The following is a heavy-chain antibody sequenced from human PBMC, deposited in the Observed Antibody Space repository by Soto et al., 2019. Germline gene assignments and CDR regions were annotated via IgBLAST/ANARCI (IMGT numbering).Heavy chain of an antibody. CDR1: GYTFTNYG. D-gene: IGHD3-10*01. J-gene: IGHJ5*02. CDR3: ARGVGSETYYNQYNWFDP. Sequence: QVQLVQSGAEVKKPGASVKVSCKASGYTFTNYGISWVRQAPGQGLEWMGWINTHNGNTNHAQKLQGRVTVTTETSTSTAYMELRSLRSDDTAVYYCARGVGSETYYNQYNWFDPWGQGTLVTVSS. V-gene: IGHV1-18*01. CDR2: INTHNGNT.